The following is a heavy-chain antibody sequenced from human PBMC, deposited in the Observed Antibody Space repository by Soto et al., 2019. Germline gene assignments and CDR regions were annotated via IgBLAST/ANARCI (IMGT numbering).Heavy chain of an antibody. V-gene: IGHV4-31*03. Sequence: SETLSLTCTVSGGSIGSGGYWWSWIRQHPGRGLEWIGFVSYTGNTQYNPSLKSRVNISVDTSTKQFSLKLSSVTAADTAVYYCARAVAGGVYYYYGMDVCGQGTTVTVSS. CDR1: GGSIGSGGYW. CDR3: ARAVAGGVYYYYGMDV. CDR2: VSYTGNT. D-gene: IGHD3-16*01. J-gene: IGHJ6*02.